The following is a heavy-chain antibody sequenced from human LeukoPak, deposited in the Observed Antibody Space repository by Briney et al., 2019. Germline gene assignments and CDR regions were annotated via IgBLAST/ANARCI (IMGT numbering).Heavy chain of an antibody. V-gene: IGHV1-8*01. D-gene: IGHD3-10*01. CDR3: ARVLPDYYGSGSPNWFDP. CDR1: GYTFTSYD. CDR2: MNPNSGNT. Sequence: GASVKVSCKASGYTFTSYDINWVRQATGQGLEWMGWMNPNSGNTGYAQKFQGRVTMTGNTSISTAYMELSSLRSEDTAVYYCARVLPDYYGSGSPNWFDPWGQGTLVTVSS. J-gene: IGHJ5*02.